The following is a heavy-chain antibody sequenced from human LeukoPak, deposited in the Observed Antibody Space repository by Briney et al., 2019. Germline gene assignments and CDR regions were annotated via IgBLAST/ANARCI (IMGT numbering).Heavy chain of an antibody. CDR3: AKGTYSGSYYHAFDI. J-gene: IGHJ3*02. CDR1: GFTFDDYA. Sequence: GRSLRLSCAASGFTFDDYAMHWVRQAPGKGLEWVSGISWNSGSIGYADSVKGRFTISRDNAKNSLYLQMNSLRAEDTALYYCAKGTYSGSYYHAFDIWGQGTMVTVSS. CDR2: ISWNSGSI. D-gene: IGHD1-26*01. V-gene: IGHV3-9*01.